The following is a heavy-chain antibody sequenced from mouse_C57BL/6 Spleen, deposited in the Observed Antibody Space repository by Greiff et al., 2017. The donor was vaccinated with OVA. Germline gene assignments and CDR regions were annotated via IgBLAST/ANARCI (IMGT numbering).Heavy chain of an antibody. CDR3: ASLLLRSYAMDY. J-gene: IGHJ4*01. D-gene: IGHD1-1*01. Sequence: EVKLVESGGDLVKPGGSLKLSCAASGFTFSSYGMSWVRQTPDKRLEWVATISSGGSYTYYPDSVKGRFTISRDNAKNTLYLQMSSLKSEDTAMYYCASLLLRSYAMDYWGQGTSVTVSS. CDR2: ISSGGSYT. CDR1: GFTFSSYG. V-gene: IGHV5-6*01.